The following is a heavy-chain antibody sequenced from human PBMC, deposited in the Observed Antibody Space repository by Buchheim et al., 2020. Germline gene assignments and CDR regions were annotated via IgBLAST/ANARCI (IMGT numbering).Heavy chain of an antibody. CDR1: GYSFSSYW. D-gene: IGHD3-9*01. CDR2: IYPDDSDT. Sequence: EVQLVQSGAEVKKAGESLRISCKASGYSFSSYWFAWMRQMPGKGLEWVGIIYPDDSDTTYSPSFQGHVTISVDKSLKTAYLQWNSLKPSDTAMYYCARLVSYLDYWGQGTL. CDR3: ARLVSYLDY. J-gene: IGHJ4*02. V-gene: IGHV5-51*03.